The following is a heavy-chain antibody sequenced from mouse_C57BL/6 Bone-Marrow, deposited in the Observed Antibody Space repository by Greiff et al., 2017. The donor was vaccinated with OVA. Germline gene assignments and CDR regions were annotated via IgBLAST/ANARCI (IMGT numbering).Heavy chain of an antibody. D-gene: IGHD2-2*01. CDR3: GRRGYVFDY. CDR1: GYTFTSYW. V-gene: IGHV1-55*01. J-gene: IGHJ2*01. Sequence: VQLQQPGAELVKPGASVKMSCKASGYTFTSYWITWVKQRPGQGLEWIGDIYPGSGSTNYNEKFKSKATLTVDTSSSPAYLQLSSLTSEDAAVYYGGRRGYVFDYWGKGTTLTVSS. CDR2: IYPGSGST.